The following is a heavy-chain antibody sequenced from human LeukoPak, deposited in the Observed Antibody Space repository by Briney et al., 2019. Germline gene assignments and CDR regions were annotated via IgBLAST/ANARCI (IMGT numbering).Heavy chain of an antibody. V-gene: IGHV1-8*01. J-gene: IGHJ6*02. D-gene: IGHD6-19*01. CDR1: GYTFTSYD. Sequence: ASVKVSCKGSGYTFTSYDINWVRQATGQGLEWRGWRNPNSGNTGYAQKFQRRVTMTRNTSISTAYMELSSLRSDDTAVYYCARGHLHSSGWYSRYYYYYGMDVWRRGTTVTVSS. CDR3: ARGHLHSSGWYSRYYYYYGMDV. CDR2: RNPNSGNT.